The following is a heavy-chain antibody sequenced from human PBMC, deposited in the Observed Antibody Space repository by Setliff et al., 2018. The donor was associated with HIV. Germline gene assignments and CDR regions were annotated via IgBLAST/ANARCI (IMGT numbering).Heavy chain of an antibody. CDR2: ISWNGGET. J-gene: IGHJ4*02. D-gene: IGHD2-21*01. CDR3: AKGCGGAGFCYYADY. CDR1: GFIFDHYA. Sequence: GESLKISCATSGFIFDHYAMYWVRQRPGKGLEWVSLISWNGGETFYADSVKGRFTISRDNSKNTLYLHMNNLRGDDTAVYYCAKGCGGAGFCYYADYWGQGTVVTVSS. V-gene: IGHV3-43D*03.